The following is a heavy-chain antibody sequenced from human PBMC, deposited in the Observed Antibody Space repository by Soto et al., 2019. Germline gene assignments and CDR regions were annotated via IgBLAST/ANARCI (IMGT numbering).Heavy chain of an antibody. Sequence: ASVKVSCKASGYTFAGYYIYWVRQAPGQGLKWMGWINPNSGATDYAQKFQGRVTMTRDTSISTAYMELRRLRSDDTAVYYCARSLNYFDYWGQGTLVTVSS. J-gene: IGHJ4*02. V-gene: IGHV1-2*02. CDR3: ARSLNYFDY. CDR2: INPNSGAT. CDR1: GYTFAGYY.